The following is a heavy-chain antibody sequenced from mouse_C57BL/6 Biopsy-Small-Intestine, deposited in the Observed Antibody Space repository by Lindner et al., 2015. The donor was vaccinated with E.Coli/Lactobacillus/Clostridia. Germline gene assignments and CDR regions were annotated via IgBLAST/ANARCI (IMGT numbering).Heavy chain of an antibody. J-gene: IGHJ4*01. D-gene: IGHD1-1*02. CDR1: GFSFPASA. Sequence: SVKVSCKASGFSFPASAVQWVRQTSGQRLEWIGWIVVGSGQTNYAQKFQERVAITRDMSASIAYMELGSLRSEDTAIYYCGVLSWGTYCSGGVCSNFDLWGQGTLVTVSS. CDR3: GVLSWGTYCSGGVCSNFDL. CDR2: IVVGSGQT. V-gene: IGHV1S26*01.